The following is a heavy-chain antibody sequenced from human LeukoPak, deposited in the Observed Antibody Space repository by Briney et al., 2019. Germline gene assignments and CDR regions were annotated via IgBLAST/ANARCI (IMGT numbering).Heavy chain of an antibody. CDR3: VREWHSSWSYFDY. Sequence: GGSLRLSCTASGFPFRGYWMHWVRQAPGKGLVWVARTNSDGRTSDYADSVKGRFTISRDNAENTLYLQMNGLRAEDSALYYCVREWHSSWSYFDYWGQGTLVTVSS. V-gene: IGHV3-74*01. CDR1: GFPFRGYW. D-gene: IGHD6-6*01. J-gene: IGHJ4*02. CDR2: TNSDGRTS.